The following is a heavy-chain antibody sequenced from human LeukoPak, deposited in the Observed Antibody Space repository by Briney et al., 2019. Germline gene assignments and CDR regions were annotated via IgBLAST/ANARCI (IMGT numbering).Heavy chain of an antibody. CDR1: GDSISSGDYF. CDR2: ISYSGST. V-gene: IGHV4-30-4*01. CDR3: ARGINVRGVIKWFDP. Sequence: PSQTLSLTCTVSGDSISSGDYFWSWIRQPPGKGLEWLGYISYSGSTYSNPSVESRPIMSLDTSKNQFSLGLSSVTAADTAVYYCARGINVRGVIKWFDPWGQGTLVTVSS. D-gene: IGHD3-10*01. J-gene: IGHJ5*02.